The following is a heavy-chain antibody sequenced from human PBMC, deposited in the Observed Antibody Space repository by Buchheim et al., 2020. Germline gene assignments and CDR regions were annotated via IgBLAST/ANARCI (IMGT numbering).Heavy chain of an antibody. Sequence: QVQLVESGGGVVQPGRSLRLSCAASGFTFSSYGMHWVRQAPGKGLEWVAVIWYDGSNKYYADSVKGRFTISRDNSKNTLYLQMNSLRAEDTAVYYCAKKHDFWSGYYTTENFYYYYGMDVWGQGTT. V-gene: IGHV3-33*06. CDR2: IWYDGSNK. D-gene: IGHD3-3*01. CDR3: AKKHDFWSGYYTTENFYYYYGMDV. J-gene: IGHJ6*02. CDR1: GFTFSSYG.